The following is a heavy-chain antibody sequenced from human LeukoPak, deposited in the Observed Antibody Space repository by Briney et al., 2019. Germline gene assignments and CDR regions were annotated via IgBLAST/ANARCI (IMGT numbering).Heavy chain of an antibody. CDR2: IYSGGST. J-gene: IGHJ4*02. CDR3: AGIAAAGGYFEY. D-gene: IGHD6-13*01. V-gene: IGHV3-66*01. Sequence: GGSLRLSCAASGFTVSSNYMGWVRQAPGKGLEWVSVIYSGGSTYYADSVKGRITIPRDNSKNTLYLQTNSLRAEDTAVYYCAGIAAAGGYFEYWGQGTLVTVSS. CDR1: GFTVSSNY.